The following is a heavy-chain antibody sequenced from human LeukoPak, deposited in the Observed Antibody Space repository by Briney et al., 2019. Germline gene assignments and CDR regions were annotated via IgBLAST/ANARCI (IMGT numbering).Heavy chain of an antibody. CDR2: ISYDGSNK. Sequence: PGGSLRLSCAASGFTFSSYGMHWVRQAPGKGLEWVAVISYDGSNKYYADSVKGRFTISRDNSKNTLYLQMNSLRAEDTAVYYCAKDGFRRGIAAAGPEAYWGQGTLVTVSS. J-gene: IGHJ4*02. V-gene: IGHV3-30*18. CDR3: AKDGFRRGIAAAGPEAY. D-gene: IGHD6-13*01. CDR1: GFTFSSYG.